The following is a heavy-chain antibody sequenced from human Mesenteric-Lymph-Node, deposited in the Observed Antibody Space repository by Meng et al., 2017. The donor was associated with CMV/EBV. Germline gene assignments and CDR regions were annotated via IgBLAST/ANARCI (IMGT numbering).Heavy chain of an antibody. Sequence: SGFTFSDAWMSWVRQAPGKGLEWVGRITSRSDGGTTDYVAPVKGRFSISRDYSKNTLYLQMNSLKTEDTVVYYCTTLGGSTWYGIDYWGQGTLVTVSS. CDR3: TTLGGSTWYGIDY. D-gene: IGHD6-13*01. CDR1: GFTFSDAW. V-gene: IGHV3-15*01. CDR2: ITSRSDGGTT. J-gene: IGHJ4*02.